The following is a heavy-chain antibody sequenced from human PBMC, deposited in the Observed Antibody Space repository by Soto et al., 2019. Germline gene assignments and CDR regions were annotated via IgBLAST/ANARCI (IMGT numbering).Heavy chain of an antibody. Sequence: GASVKVSCKASGGTFSSYAISWVRQAPGQGLEWMGGIIPIFGTANYAQKFQGRVTITADESTSTAYMELSSLRSEDTAVYYCARPTYYYDSSGAPSAFDIWGQGTMVTVSS. CDR1: GGTFSSYA. D-gene: IGHD3-22*01. CDR3: ARPTYYYDSSGAPSAFDI. CDR2: IIPIFGTA. V-gene: IGHV1-69*13. J-gene: IGHJ3*02.